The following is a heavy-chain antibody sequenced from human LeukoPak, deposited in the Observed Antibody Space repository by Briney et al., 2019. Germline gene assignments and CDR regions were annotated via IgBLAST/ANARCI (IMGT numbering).Heavy chain of an antibody. CDR2: IYYSGTT. D-gene: IGHD4-17*01. J-gene: IGHJ4*02. CDR1: GGSISTYY. Sequence: SETLSLTCTVSGGSISTYYWNWIRQPPGKGLEWIGYIYYSGTTNYNPSLKSRVSISVDTSKNQFSLNLSSVTAADTAVYYCARADGDYGATDYWGQGTLVIVSS. V-gene: IGHV4-59*08. CDR3: ARADGDYGATDY.